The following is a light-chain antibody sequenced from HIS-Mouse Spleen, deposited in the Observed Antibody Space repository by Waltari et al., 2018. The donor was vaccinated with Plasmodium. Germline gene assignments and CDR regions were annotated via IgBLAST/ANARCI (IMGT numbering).Light chain of an antibody. CDR2: EVS. CDR3: SSYAGSNNLV. CDR1: SSDVGGYKY. Sequence: QSALTQPPSASGSPGQSVTISCTGTSSDVGGYKYVPWYQQHPGKAPKLMIYEVSKRPSGVPDRFSCSKSGNTASLTVSGLQAEDEADYYCSSYAGSNNLVFGGGTKLTVL. J-gene: IGLJ2*01. V-gene: IGLV2-8*01.